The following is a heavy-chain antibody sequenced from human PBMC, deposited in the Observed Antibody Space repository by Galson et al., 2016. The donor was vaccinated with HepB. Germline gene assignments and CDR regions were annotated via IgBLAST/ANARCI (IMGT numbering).Heavy chain of an antibody. CDR1: GFTFSVYA. D-gene: IGHD3-10*01. CDR3: ARVSHLAGSGTYDY. CDR2: ISFDGSYK. Sequence: SLRLSCAASGFTFSVYAMHWVRQAPGKGLEWVAVISFDGSYKYYADSVKGRFSISRDNSKNSLFLQMSSLRVDDTAVYHCARVSHLAGSGTYDYWGQGSLVTVPS. V-gene: IGHV3-30*03. J-gene: IGHJ4*02.